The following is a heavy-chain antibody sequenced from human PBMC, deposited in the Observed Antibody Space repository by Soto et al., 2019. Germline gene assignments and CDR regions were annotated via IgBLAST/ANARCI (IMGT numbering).Heavy chain of an antibody. J-gene: IGHJ4*02. CDR1: GFTFSSYA. D-gene: IGHD6-6*01. Sequence: QPGGSLRLSCAASGFTFSSYAMHWVRQAPGKGLEWVAVISYDGSNKYYADSVKGRFTISRDNSKNTLYLQMNSLRAEDTAVYYCARDRELSIAARPPDYWGQGTLVTVSS. V-gene: IGHV3-30-3*01. CDR3: ARDRELSIAARPPDY. CDR2: ISYDGSNK.